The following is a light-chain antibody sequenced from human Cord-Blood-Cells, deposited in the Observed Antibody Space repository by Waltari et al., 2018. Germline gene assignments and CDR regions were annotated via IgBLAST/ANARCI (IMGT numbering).Light chain of an antibody. Sequence: QSALTQPRSVSGSPGQSVTIPCTGTSSDVGGYNYVSWYQQHPGKAPKLMIYDVSKRPSGVPDRFSGSKSGNTASRTISGLQAEDEADYYCCSYAGSYTLVFGGGTKLTVL. CDR1: SSDVGGYNY. CDR3: CSYAGSYTLV. J-gene: IGLJ2*01. V-gene: IGLV2-11*01. CDR2: DVS.